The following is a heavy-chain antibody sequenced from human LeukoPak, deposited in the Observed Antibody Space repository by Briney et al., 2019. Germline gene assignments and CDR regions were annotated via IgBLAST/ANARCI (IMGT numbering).Heavy chain of an antibody. CDR2: IHPSGST. J-gene: IGHJ4*02. V-gene: IGHV3-23*01. D-gene: IGHD6-13*01. CDR3: AKGYSSTWYYFDY. Sequence: GGSLGLSCAASGFTFSSYARSWVRQAPGKGLEWVSAIHPSGSTYYADSVKGRFTISSDNSKNTLYLQMNSLRAEDTAVYYCAKGYSSTWYYFDYWGQGTLVTVSS. CDR1: GFTFSSYA.